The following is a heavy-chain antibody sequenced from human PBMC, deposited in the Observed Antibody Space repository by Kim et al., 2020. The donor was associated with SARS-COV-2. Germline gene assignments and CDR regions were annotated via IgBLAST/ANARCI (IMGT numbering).Heavy chain of an antibody. Sequence: SETLSLTCTVSGGSVSSGSYYWSWIRQPPGKGLEWIGYIYYSGSTNYNPSLKSRVTISVDTSKNQFSLKLSSVTAADTAVYYCAGVINSYYYYYGMDVWGQGTTVTVSS. CDR1: GGSVSSGSYY. V-gene: IGHV4-61*01. D-gene: IGHD3-22*01. CDR2: IYYSGST. J-gene: IGHJ6*02. CDR3: AGVINSYYYYYGMDV.